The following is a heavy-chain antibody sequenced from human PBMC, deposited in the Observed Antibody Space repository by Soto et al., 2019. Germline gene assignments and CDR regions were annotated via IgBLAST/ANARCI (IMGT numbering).Heavy chain of an antibody. CDR2: IWYDGSNK. CDR3: AREATIPWYDYVWGSYRYREYYFDY. D-gene: IGHD3-16*02. CDR1: GFTFSSYG. J-gene: IGHJ4*02. Sequence: GGSLRLSCAASGFTFSSYGMHWVRQAPGKGLEWVAVIWYDGSNKYYADSVKGRFTISRDNSKNTLYLQMNSLRAEDTAVCYCAREATIPWYDYVWGSYRYREYYFDYWGQGTLVTVSS. V-gene: IGHV3-33*01.